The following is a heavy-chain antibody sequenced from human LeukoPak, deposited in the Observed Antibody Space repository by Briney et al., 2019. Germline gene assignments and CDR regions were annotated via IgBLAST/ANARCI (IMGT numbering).Heavy chain of an antibody. D-gene: IGHD6-19*01. Sequence: GGSLRLSCAASGFTFSSYAMSWVRQAPGKGLEWVSSLSGGSDHIYYADPVKGRLTISRDNAKNSLYLQMNSLRAEDTAVYYCARIGSGWYWDYWGQGTLVTVSS. V-gene: IGHV3-21*01. CDR3: ARIGSGWYWDY. CDR1: GFTFSSYA. J-gene: IGHJ4*02. CDR2: LSGGSDHI.